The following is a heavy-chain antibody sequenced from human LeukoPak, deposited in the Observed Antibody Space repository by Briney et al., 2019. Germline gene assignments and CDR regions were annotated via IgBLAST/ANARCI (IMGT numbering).Heavy chain of an antibody. V-gene: IGHV4-34*01. Sequence: SETLSLTCAVYGGSFSGYYWSWIRQPPGKGLERIGEINHSGSTNYNPSLKSRVTISVDTSKNQFSLKLSSVTAADTAVYYCARGGHHTGSFGYWGQGTLVTVSS. CDR1: GGSFSGYY. CDR2: INHSGST. J-gene: IGHJ4*02. D-gene: IGHD3-10*01. CDR3: ARGGHHTGSFGY.